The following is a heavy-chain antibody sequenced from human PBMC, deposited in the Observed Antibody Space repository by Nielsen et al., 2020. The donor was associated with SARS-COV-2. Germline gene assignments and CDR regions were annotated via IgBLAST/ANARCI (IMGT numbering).Heavy chain of an antibody. Sequence: GESLKISCAASGFTFSSYGMHWVRQAPGKGLEWVAVISYDGSNKYYADSVKGRFTISRDNSKSTLYLQMNSLSAEDTAIYYCAKSDGGYSYGYPDYWGQGTLVTVSS. CDR2: ISYDGSNK. CDR1: GFTFSSYG. CDR3: AKSDGGYSYGYPDY. V-gene: IGHV3-30*18. D-gene: IGHD5-18*01. J-gene: IGHJ4*02.